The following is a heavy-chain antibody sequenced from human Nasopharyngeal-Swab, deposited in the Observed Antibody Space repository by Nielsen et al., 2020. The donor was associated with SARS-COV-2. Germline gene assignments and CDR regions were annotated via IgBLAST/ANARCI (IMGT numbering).Heavy chain of an antibody. CDR3: ARAKGDIVATIRVWGFDP. CDR1: GYTFTGYY. J-gene: IGHJ5*02. D-gene: IGHD5-12*01. V-gene: IGHV1-2*06. Sequence: ASVKVSCKASGYTFTGYYMHWVRQAPGQGLAWMGRIKPNSGGTNYAQEFQGRVTMTRDTSISTAYMELSRLRSDDTAVYYCARAKGDIVATIRVWGFDPWGQGTLVTVSS. CDR2: IKPNSGGT.